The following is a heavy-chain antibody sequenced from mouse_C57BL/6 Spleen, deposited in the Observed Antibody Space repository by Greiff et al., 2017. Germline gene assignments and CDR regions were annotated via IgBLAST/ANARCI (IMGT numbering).Heavy chain of an antibody. CDR3: AGVYYGYWFAY. CDR1: GFTFSNYW. D-gene: IGHD2-2*01. Sequence: EVQRVESGGGLVQPGGSMKLSCVASGFTFSNYWMNWVRQSPEKGLEWVAQIRLKSDNYTTHYAESVKGRFTISRDDSKSSVYLQMNNLRAEDTGIYYCAGVYYGYWFAYWGQGTLVTVSA. V-gene: IGHV6-3*01. J-gene: IGHJ3*01. CDR2: IRLKSDNYTT.